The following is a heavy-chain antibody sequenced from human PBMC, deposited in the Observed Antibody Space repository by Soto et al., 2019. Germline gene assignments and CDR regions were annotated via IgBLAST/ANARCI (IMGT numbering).Heavy chain of an antibody. V-gene: IGHV3-74*01. CDR1: GFTFSSYW. Sequence: PGGSLRLSWAASGFTFSSYWIHWVRQAPGRGLVWVSRIKSDGSSTTYADSVKGRFTISRDNAKNTVSLQMNSLRAEDTSVYYCARGVGGGRYFDLWGQGTLVTVSS. CDR2: IKSDGSST. CDR3: ARGVGGGRYFDL. D-gene: IGHD3-16*01. J-gene: IGHJ4*02.